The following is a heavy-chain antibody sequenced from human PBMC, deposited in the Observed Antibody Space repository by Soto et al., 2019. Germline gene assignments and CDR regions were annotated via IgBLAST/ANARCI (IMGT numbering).Heavy chain of an antibody. CDR3: ARDSDYYGSGHPSRGGYWFDP. CDR1: GGSISSGDYY. J-gene: IGHJ5*02. D-gene: IGHD3-10*01. V-gene: IGHV4-30-4*01. Sequence: SETLSLTCTVSGGSISSGDYYWSWIRQPPGKGLEWIGYIYYSGSTYYNPSLKSRVTISVDTSKNQFSLKLSSVTAADTAVYYCARDSDYYGSGHPSRGGYWFDPWGQGTLVTVSS. CDR2: IYYSGST.